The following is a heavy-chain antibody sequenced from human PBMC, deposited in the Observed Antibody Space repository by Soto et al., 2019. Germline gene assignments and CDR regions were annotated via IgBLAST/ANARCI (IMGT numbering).Heavy chain of an antibody. J-gene: IGHJ2*01. D-gene: IGHD5-12*01. CDR2: IIPIFGTV. CDR3: ARGNHRWLQLWYFDL. CDR1: GSTFSNYP. V-gene: IGHV1-69*12. Sequence: QVQLVQSGAEVKKPGSSVMVSCTASGSTFSNYPISWVRQAPGQGLEWMGGIIPIFGTVNYAQKFQGRLTITADESTSTAYMELSSLRSEDTAVYYCARGNHRWLQLWYFDLWGRGTLVTVSS.